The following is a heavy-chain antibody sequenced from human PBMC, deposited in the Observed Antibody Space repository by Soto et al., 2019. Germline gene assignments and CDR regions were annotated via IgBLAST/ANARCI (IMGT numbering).Heavy chain of an antibody. J-gene: IGHJ6*02. V-gene: IGHV1-2*02. CDR3: ARGPSKAGYSSSWYYYYYGMDV. CDR1: GYTFTGYY. D-gene: IGHD6-13*01. Sequence: GASVKVSCKASGYTFTGYYIHWVRQAPGQGLEWMGWINSDSGVTKYPQKFQGRVTMTRDISISTAYMDLGRLTSDDTAVYYCARGPSKAGYSSSWYYYYYGMDVWGQGTTVTVSS. CDR2: INSDSGVT.